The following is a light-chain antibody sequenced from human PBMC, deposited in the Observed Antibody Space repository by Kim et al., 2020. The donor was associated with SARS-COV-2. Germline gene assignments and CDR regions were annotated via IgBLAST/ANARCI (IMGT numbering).Light chain of an antibody. CDR2: AAS. CDR3: QQLNSYPIT. Sequence: ASVGDRVTITCRASQGISSYLAWYQQKPGKAPKLLIYAASTLQSGVPSRFSGSGSGRDFTLTTSSLQPEDFATYYCQQLNSYPITFGQGTRLEIK. V-gene: IGKV1-9*01. CDR1: QGISSY. J-gene: IGKJ5*01.